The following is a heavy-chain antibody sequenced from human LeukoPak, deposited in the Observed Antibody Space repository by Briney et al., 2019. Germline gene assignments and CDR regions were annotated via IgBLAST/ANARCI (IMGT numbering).Heavy chain of an antibody. CDR1: GDSISSGDYY. J-gene: IGHJ6*03. D-gene: IGHD3-22*01. Sequence: PSETLSLTCTVSGDSISSGDYYWSWIRQPAGKGLEWIGRISSSGSTNYNPSLKSRVTISVDTSKNQFSLKLSSVTAADTAVYYCARSSEGRYYYDSSGFSCYYYYMDVWGKGTTVTISS. CDR3: ARSSEGRYYYDSSGFSCYYYYMDV. V-gene: IGHV4-61*02. CDR2: ISSSGST.